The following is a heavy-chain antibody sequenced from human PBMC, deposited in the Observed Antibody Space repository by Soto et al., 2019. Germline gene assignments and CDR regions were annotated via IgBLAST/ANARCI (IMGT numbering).Heavy chain of an antibody. J-gene: IGHJ4*02. V-gene: IGHV3-48*02. CDR3: ARNTHDIVVVVAATQGFDS. CDR1: GFTFSSYS. Sequence: GGSLRLSCAASGFTFSSYSMNWVRQAPGKGLEWVSYISSSSSAIYYADSVKGRFTISRDNAKNSLYLQMSSLRDEDTAVYYCARNTHDIVVVVAATQGFDSWGQGTLVTVSS. CDR2: ISSSSSAI. D-gene: IGHD2-15*01.